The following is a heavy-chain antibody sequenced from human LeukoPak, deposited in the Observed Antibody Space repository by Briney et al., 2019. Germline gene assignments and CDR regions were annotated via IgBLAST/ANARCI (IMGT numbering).Heavy chain of an antibody. CDR1: GFTFSSYS. V-gene: IGHV3-30*03. CDR2: ISYDGSNK. J-gene: IGHJ6*03. D-gene: IGHD3-16*01. CDR3: ARDRGGYDYVWGSGKDYYYYYMDV. Sequence: PGGSLRLSCAASGFTFSSYSMNWVRQAPGKGLEWVAVISYDGSNKYYADSVKGRFTISRDNSKNTLYLQMNSLRAEDTAVYYCARDRGGYDYVWGSGKDYYYYYMDVWGKGTTVTVSS.